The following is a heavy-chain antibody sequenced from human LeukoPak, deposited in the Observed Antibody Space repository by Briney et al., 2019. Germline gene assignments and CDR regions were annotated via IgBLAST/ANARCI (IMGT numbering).Heavy chain of an antibody. CDR1: GYTFTGYY. V-gene: IGHV1-2*04. Sequence: ASVTVSFKASGYTFTGYYMHWVRQAPGQGLEWMGWINPNSGGTNYAQKFQGWVTMTRDTSISTAYMELSRLRSDDTAVYYCARDRRRAAGDYGMDVWGQGTTVTVSS. CDR3: ARDRRRAAGDYGMDV. CDR2: INPNSGGT. D-gene: IGHD6-13*01. J-gene: IGHJ6*02.